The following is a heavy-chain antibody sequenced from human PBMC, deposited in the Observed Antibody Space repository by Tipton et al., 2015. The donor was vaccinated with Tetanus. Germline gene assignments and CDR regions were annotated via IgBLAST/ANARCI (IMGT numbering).Heavy chain of an antibody. V-gene: IGHV4-59*01. D-gene: IGHD4-11*01. J-gene: IGHJ6*02. CDR3: AREVTSNRKNYYYYGMDV. CDR2: IYYSGST. Sequence: TLSLTCTVSGGSISSYYWSWIRQPPGKGLEWIGYIYYSGSTNYNPSLKSRVTMSVDTSKNQFSLKLSSVTAADTAVYYCAREVTSNRKNYYYYGMDVWGQGTTVTVSS. CDR1: GGSISSYY.